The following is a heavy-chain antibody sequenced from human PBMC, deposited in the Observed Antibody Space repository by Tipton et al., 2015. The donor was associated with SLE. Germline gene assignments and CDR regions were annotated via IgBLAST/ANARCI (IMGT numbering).Heavy chain of an antibody. V-gene: IGHV1-69*01. J-gene: IGHJ6*03. CDR3: AFHYDSSGYYYDYYYYYMDV. D-gene: IGHD3-22*01. CDR1: GGTFSSYA. Sequence: QLVQSGAEVKKPGSSVKVSCKASGGTFSSYAISWVRQAPGQGLEWMGGIIPIFGTANYAQKFQGRVTITADESTSTAYMELSSLRSEDTAVYYCAFHYDSSGYYYDYYYYYMDVWGKGTTVTVSS. CDR2: IIPIFGTA.